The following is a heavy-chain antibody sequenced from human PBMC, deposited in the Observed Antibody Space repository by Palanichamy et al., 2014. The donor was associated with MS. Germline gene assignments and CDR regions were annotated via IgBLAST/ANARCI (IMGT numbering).Heavy chain of an antibody. CDR3: ARDHGGDEHWYFDL. CDR1: GYSFTSCA. CDR2: ISTDYGDT. D-gene: IGHD2-21*01. Sequence: QLVQSGAEVKKPGASVKVSCEASGYSFTSCAVHWVRQVPGQGLEWMGWISTDYGDTRYSQKFQDRVTITRDISASTAYMELSSLRSEDTAVYYCARDHGGDEHWYFDLWGRGTLVTVSS. J-gene: IGHJ2*01. V-gene: IGHV1-3*04.